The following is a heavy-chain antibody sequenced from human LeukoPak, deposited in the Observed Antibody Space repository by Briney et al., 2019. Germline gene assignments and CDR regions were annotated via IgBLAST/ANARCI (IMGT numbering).Heavy chain of an antibody. CDR3: ARVGEDYGENWFDP. V-gene: IGHV1-69*13. Sequence: VASVKVSCKASGGTFSSYAISWVRQAPGQGLEWMGGIIPIFGTANYAQKFQGRVTITADESTSTAYMELSSLRSEDTAVYYCARVGEDYGENWFDPWGQGTLVTVSS. J-gene: IGHJ5*02. D-gene: IGHD4-17*01. CDR1: GGTFSSYA. CDR2: IIPIFGTA.